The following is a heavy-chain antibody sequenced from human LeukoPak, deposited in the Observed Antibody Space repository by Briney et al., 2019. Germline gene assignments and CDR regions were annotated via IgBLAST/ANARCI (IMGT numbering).Heavy chain of an antibody. J-gene: IGHJ4*02. V-gene: IGHV4-39*01. CDR3: SRYHHFSTFYFDY. D-gene: IGHD1-14*01. CDR1: GGSISISHYY. CDR2: IYYSGRT. Sequence: SEPLSLTCSVSGGSISISHYYWGWIRRPPAKGLEWIGWIYYSGRTYYNPSLKSRVTISVDTSKNQFSLKLSSVTAADTAVYCCSRYHHFSTFYFDYWGQGTLVTVSS.